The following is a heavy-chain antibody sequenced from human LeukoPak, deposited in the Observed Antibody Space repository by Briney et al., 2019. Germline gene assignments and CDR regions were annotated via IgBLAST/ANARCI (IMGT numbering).Heavy chain of an antibody. J-gene: IGHJ3*02. V-gene: IGHV3-13*04. CDR1: GFTFSSYD. CDR3: ARDYSGENVFDI. D-gene: IGHD3-16*01. Sequence: GGSLRLSCAASGFTFSSYDMHWVRQATGKGLEWVSAIETAGETHYAGSVKGRFTISRENAKNSLYLQMNSLRAGDTAVYYCARDYSGENVFDIWGQGTMVTVFS. CDR2: IETAGET.